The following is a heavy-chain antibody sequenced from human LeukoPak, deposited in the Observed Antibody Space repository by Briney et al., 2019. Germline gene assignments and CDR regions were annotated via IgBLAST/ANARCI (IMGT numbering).Heavy chain of an antibody. Sequence: GTSLRLSCAASGFIFSNYGMHWVRQAPGKGLEWVAVMSNDGGKKYYTDSVKGRFTISRDNSKNTLDLQMHGLRAEDTAVYYCVKDPSSSGYHQSFDYWGQGTLVTVSS. CDR2: MSNDGGKK. D-gene: IGHD3-22*01. CDR3: VKDPSSSGYHQSFDY. V-gene: IGHV3-30*18. J-gene: IGHJ4*02. CDR1: GFIFSNYG.